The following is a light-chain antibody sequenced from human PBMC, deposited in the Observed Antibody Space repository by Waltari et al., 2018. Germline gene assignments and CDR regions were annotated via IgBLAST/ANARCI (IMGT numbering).Light chain of an antibody. V-gene: IGKV1-5*03. CDR3: QQYNSYHT. Sequence: DIQMTQSPSTLSASVGDRITITCRASQSISTWLAWYQQKPGKAPKLLIYKASNLESGVPSRFSGSGSGTEFTLTISSLQPDDFATYYCQQYNSYHTFGQGT. CDR2: KAS. J-gene: IGKJ2*01. CDR1: QSISTW.